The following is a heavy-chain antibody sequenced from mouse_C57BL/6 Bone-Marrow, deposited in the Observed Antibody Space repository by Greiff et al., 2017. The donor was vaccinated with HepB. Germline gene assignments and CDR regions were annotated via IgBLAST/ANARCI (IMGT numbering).Heavy chain of an antibody. V-gene: IGHV5-12*01. CDR3: ARRGDYSNYDAMDY. D-gene: IGHD2-5*01. Sequence: EVKLLESGGGLVQPGGSLKLSCAASGFTFSDYYMYWVRQTPEKRLEWVAYISNGGGSTYYPDTVKGRFTLSRDNAKNTLYLQMSRLKSEDTAMYYCARRGDYSNYDAMDYWGQGTSVTVSS. J-gene: IGHJ4*01. CDR2: ISNGGGST. CDR1: GFTFSDYY.